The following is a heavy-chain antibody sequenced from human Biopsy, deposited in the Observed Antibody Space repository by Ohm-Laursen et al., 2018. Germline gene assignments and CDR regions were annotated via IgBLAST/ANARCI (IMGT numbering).Heavy chain of an antibody. CDR2: IKQDGSEK. CDR3: ARPKSRRALDV. V-gene: IGHV3-7*01. Sequence: GSLRLSCTASGFTFADYWMNWVRRAPGKGLEWVANIKQDGSEKNYVDSVKGRFTITRDNANNPLYLQMNSLRVEDTAVYYCARPKSRRALDVWGQGTMVTVSS. D-gene: IGHD2-2*01. J-gene: IGHJ3*01. CDR1: GFTFADYW.